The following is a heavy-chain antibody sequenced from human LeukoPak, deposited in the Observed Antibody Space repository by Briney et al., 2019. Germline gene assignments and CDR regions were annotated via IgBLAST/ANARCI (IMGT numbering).Heavy chain of an antibody. D-gene: IGHD5-18*01. CDR2: IYYSGST. J-gene: IGHJ4*02. CDR3: ARGAAGYSYG. CDR1: GGSVSSDSYY. Sequence: SETLSLTCTVSGGSVSSDSYYWSWIRQPPGKGLEWIGYIYYSGSTNYNPSLKCRVTISIDTSKNQFSLRLSSVTAADTAVYYCARGAAGYSYGWGQGTLVTVSS. V-gene: IGHV4-61*01.